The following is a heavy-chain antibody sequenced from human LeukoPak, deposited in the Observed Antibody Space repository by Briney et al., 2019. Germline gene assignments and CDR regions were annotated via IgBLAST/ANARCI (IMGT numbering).Heavy chain of an antibody. CDR3: ARTPPRLGYFDY. J-gene: IGHJ4*02. Sequence: GGSLRLSCAASGFTFSSYGMHWVRQAPGKGLEWVAFIRYDGSNKYYADSVKGRFTISRDNAKNSLYLQMNSLRAEDTAVYYCARTPPRLGYFDYWGQGTLVTVSS. V-gene: IGHV3-30*02. D-gene: IGHD7-27*01. CDR1: GFTFSSYG. CDR2: IRYDGSNK.